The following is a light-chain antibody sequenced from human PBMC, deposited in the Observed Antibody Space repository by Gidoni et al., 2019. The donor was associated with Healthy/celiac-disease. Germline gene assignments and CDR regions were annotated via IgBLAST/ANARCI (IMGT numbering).Light chain of an antibody. J-gene: IGKJ3*01. CDR2: GAS. V-gene: IGKV3-15*01. CDR3: QQYNNWPFT. CDR1: QSVSSN. Sequence: EIVMTQYPATLSVSPGERATLSCRASQSVSSNLAWYQQKPGQAPRLLIYGASTRATGIPAMFSGSGSGTEFTLTISSLQSEDFAVYYCQQYNNWPFTFGPGTKVDIK.